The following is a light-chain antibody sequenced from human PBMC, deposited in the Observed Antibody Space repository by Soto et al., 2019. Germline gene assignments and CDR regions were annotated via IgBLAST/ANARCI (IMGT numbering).Light chain of an antibody. CDR2: EDS. V-gene: IGLV2-23*02. CDR3: CSYAGGATFA. CDR1: SSDVGSYYL. Sequence: QSALTQPASVSGSPGQSITISCTGTSSDVGSYYLVSWYQQSPGKAPKLMIYEDSKRPSGVSDRFSGSKSGNTASLTISGLQAEDEADYYCCSYAGGATFAFGGGTKLTVL. J-gene: IGLJ2*01.